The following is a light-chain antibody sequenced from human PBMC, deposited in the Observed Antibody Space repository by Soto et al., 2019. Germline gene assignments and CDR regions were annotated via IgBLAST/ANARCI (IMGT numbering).Light chain of an antibody. V-gene: IGLV2-14*01. CDR1: SSDIGGYNY. J-gene: IGLJ2*01. Sequence: QSVLTQPASVSGSPGQSITISCTGTSSDIGGYNYVSWYQQHPGKAPKLIIYNVNNRPSGVSNRFSGSKSGNTASLTIYGLQAEDEADYYCYSYTTTRIPRIFGGGTQLTVL. CDR2: NVN. CDR3: YSYTTTRIPRI.